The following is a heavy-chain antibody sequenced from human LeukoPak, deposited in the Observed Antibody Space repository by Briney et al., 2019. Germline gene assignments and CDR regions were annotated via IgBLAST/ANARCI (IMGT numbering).Heavy chain of an antibody. CDR1: SYIFTSYY. CDR3: ARRGLGYDSSGYYFEYFQH. Sequence: GESLQISCNGSSYIFTSYYIVCLLHLPGKSVVWRGIIYPGDSDTRYSPSFQGQVTISADKSISTAYLQWSSLKGSDTAMYYCARRGLGYDSSGYYFEYFQHWGQGTLVTVSS. CDR2: IYPGDSDT. D-gene: IGHD3-22*01. J-gene: IGHJ1*01. V-gene: IGHV5-51*01.